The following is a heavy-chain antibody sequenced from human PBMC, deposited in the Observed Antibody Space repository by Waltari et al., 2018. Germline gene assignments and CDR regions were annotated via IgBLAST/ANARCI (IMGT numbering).Heavy chain of an antibody. D-gene: IGHD2-15*01. CDR2: INPKSGAT. CDR1: GYTFANYF. V-gene: IGHV1-2*06. J-gene: IGHJ4*02. Sequence: QVQLVQSGAGVKKPGASVRVSCKASGYTFANYFLHWLRQAPGQRLEWVGRINPKSGATDSSQKFQARVTLTRDTSTSTAYMDLARLRSEDTAVYYCATSNSGGRRGFDYWGQGTLVTVSS. CDR3: ATSNSGGRRGFDY.